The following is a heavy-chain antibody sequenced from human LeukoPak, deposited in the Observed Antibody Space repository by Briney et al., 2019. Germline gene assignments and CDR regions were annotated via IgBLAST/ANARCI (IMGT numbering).Heavy chain of an antibody. J-gene: IGHJ4*02. CDR1: GGSISSGGYY. Sequence: ASQTLSLTCTVSGGSISSGGYYWSWIRQHPGKGLEWIGYIYYSGSTYYNPSLKSRVTISVDTSKNQFSLKLSYVTAADTAVYYYARADRLPNFDYWGQGTLVTVSS. V-gene: IGHV4-31*03. CDR2: IYYSGST. D-gene: IGHD2-2*01. CDR3: ARADRLPNFDY.